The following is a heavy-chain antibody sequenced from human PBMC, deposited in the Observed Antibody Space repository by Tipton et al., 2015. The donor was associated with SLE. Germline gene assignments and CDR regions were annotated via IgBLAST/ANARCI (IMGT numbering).Heavy chain of an antibody. J-gene: IGHJ4*02. CDR2: ISGYNGNT. CDR3: ARTASLVGASDY. Sequence: QVQLVQSGVEVKKPGASVKVSCKASGYTFSNYGINWVRQAPGQGLEWMGWISGYNGNTNYAQKFQGRVTMTTDTSTRTAYMELRSLRSDDTAVYYCARTASLVGASDYWGQGTLVTVSS. D-gene: IGHD1-26*01. CDR1: GYTFSNYG. V-gene: IGHV1-18*01.